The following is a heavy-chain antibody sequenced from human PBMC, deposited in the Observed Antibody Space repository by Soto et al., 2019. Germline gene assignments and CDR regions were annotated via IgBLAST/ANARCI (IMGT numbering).Heavy chain of an antibody. CDR1: GFTFSSYW. CDR2: IKQDGSEK. CDR3: ARDSCSGGSCRLDY. V-gene: IGHV3-7*04. J-gene: IGHJ4*02. Sequence: PGGSLRLSCAASGFTFSSYWMSWVRQAPGKGLEWVANIKQDGSEKYYVDFVKCRFTISRDNAKNSLYLQMNSLRAEDTAVYYCARDSCSGGSCRLDYWGQGTLVTVSS. D-gene: IGHD2-15*01.